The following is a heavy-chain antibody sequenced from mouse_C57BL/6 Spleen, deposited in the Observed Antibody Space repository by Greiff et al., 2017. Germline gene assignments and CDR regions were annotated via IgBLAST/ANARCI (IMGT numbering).Heavy chain of an antibody. Sequence: VQLQQSGAELVKPGASVKLSCKASGYTFTSYWMHWVKQRPGQGLEWIGMIHPNSGSTNYNEKFKSKATLTVDKSSSTAYMQLSSLTSEDSAVYYCARSRIYYDYDEFAYWGQGTLVTVSA. CDR1: GYTFTSYW. D-gene: IGHD2-4*01. CDR2: IHPNSGST. J-gene: IGHJ3*01. V-gene: IGHV1-64*01. CDR3: ARSRIYYDYDEFAY.